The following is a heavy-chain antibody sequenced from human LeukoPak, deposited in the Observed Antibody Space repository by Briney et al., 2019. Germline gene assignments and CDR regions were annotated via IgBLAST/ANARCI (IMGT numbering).Heavy chain of an antibody. V-gene: IGHV3-23*01. CDR2: ISGSRGST. CDR3: AKTDRGDCYSGY. CDR1: GFTFSSYG. J-gene: IGHJ4*02. D-gene: IGHD2-15*01. Sequence: GRSLRLSCAASGFTFSSYGMHWVRQAPGKGLEWVSAISGSRGSTYYADSVKGRFTISRDNSKNTLYLQMNSLRAEDTAVYYCAKTDRGDCYSGYWGQGTLVTVSS.